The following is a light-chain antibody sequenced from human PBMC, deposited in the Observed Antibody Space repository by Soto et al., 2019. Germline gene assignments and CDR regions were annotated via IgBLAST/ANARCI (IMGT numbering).Light chain of an antibody. Sequence: QSALTQPASVSGSPGQSITISCTGTSSDVGSYNYVSWYQHHPGKAPKLMICDVSDRPSGVSNRFSGSKSGNTASLTISGLQAEDEADYYCSSYTTNSTVIFGGGTKVTVL. J-gene: IGLJ2*01. CDR1: SSDVGSYNY. CDR2: DVS. CDR3: SSYTTNSTVI. V-gene: IGLV2-14*03.